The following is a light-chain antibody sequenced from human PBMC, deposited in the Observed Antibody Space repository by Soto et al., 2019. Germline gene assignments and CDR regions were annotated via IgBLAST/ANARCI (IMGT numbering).Light chain of an antibody. CDR2: DVS. CDR1: SSDVGDYNY. J-gene: IGLJ3*02. V-gene: IGLV2-14*01. CDR3: ASYTDSTIVM. Sequence: QPVLTQPASVSGSPGQSSTISCTGTSSDVGDYNYVSWYQQHPGKAPKLMIYDVSHRPSGVSSRFSGSKSGNTASLTISGLQAEDEADYYCASYTDSTIVMFGGGTKLTVL.